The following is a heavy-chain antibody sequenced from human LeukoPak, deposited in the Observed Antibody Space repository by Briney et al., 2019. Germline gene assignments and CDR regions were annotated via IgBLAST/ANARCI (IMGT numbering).Heavy chain of an antibody. J-gene: IGHJ6*02. D-gene: IGHD3-10*01. CDR2: INPNSGGT. V-gene: IGHV1-2*02. CDR1: GYTFTGYY. Sequence: GASVKVSCKASGYTFTGYYMYWVRQAPGQGLEWMGWINPNSGGTNYAQKFQGRVTMTRDTSISTAYMELSRLRSDDTAVYYCARGQDELLWFGEFDYYYYYGMDVWGQGTTVTVSS. CDR3: ARGQDELLWFGEFDYYYYYGMDV.